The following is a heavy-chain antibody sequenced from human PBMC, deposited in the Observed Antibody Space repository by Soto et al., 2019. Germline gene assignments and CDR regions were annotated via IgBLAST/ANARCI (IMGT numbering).Heavy chain of an antibody. CDR2: TYYRSKWYN. D-gene: IGHD6-13*01. Sequence: SQTRSLTCAISGDSVSSNSAAWNRIRQSPSRGLEWLGRTYYRSKWYNDYAVSVKSRITINPDTSKNQFSLQLNSVTPEDTAVYYCARRDSRSWYGMDVWGQGTTVTVSS. CDR1: GDSVSSNSAA. V-gene: IGHV6-1*01. CDR3: ARRDSRSWYGMDV. J-gene: IGHJ6*02.